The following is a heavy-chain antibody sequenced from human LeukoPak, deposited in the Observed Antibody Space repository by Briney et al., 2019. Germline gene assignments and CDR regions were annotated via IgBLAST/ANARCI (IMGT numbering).Heavy chain of an antibody. CDR3: ARAFIGFDY. V-gene: IGHV1-2*02. Sequence: ASVKVSCKASGYTFIGYYIHWVRQAPGQGLEWMGWINPNSGGTNYAQKFQGKVTMTRDTSISTAYMELSRLRSDDTAVYYCARAFIGFDYWGQGTLVTVSS. CDR1: GYTFIGYY. CDR2: INPNSGGT. J-gene: IGHJ4*02. D-gene: IGHD3-16*02.